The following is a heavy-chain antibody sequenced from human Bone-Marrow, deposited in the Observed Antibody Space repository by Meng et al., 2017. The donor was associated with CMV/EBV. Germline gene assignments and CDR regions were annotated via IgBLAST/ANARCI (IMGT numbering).Heavy chain of an antibody. CDR3: AKAAAGTGEGPSAY. Sequence: GESLKISCAASGFTFSSYCMHWVRQAPGKGLEWVAFIRYDGSNKCYADSVKGRFTISRDNSKNTLYLQMNSLRAEDTAVYYCAKAAAGTGEGPSAYWGQGTLVTVSS. D-gene: IGHD6-13*01. J-gene: IGHJ4*02. CDR1: GFTFSSYC. V-gene: IGHV3-30*02. CDR2: IRYDGSNK.